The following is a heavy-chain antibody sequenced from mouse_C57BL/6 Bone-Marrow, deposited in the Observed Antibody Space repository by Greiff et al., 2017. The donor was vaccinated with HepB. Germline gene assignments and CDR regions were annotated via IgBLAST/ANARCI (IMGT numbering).Heavy chain of an antibody. CDR3: ARRRIYYDYDAHFDY. D-gene: IGHD2-4*01. CDR2: IYPGDGDT. V-gene: IGHV1-82*01. CDR1: GYAFSSSW. J-gene: IGHJ2*01. Sequence: VKVVESGPELVKPGASVKISCKASGYAFSSSWMNWVKQRPGKGLEWIGRIYPGDGDTNYNGKFKGKATLTADKSSSTAYMQLSSLTSEDSAVYFCARRRIYYDYDAHFDYWGQGTTLTVSS.